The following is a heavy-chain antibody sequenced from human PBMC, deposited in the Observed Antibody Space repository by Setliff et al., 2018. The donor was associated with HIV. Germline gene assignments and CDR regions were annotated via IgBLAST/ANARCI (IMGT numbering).Heavy chain of an antibody. CDR1: GGSISSNW. Sequence: SETLSLTRAVSGGSISSNWWSWVRQSPGKGLEWIGEIYHSGSTHYNPSLQSRVTISVDKSKSQFSLKLNSVTAADTAVYYCGGNGYYSIDYWGQGTLVTVSS. D-gene: IGHD3-22*01. J-gene: IGHJ4*02. CDR3: GGNGYYSIDY. V-gene: IGHV4-4*02. CDR2: IYHSGST.